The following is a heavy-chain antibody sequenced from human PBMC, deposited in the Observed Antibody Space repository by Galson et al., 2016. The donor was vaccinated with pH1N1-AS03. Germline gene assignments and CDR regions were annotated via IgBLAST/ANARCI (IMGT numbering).Heavy chain of an antibody. Sequence: SLRLSCAASGFTFSNYAMSWVRQAPGKGLEWVSGISGSGSGDSTYYTDSVKGRFTISRDNSKNTLYLQMNSLRAEDTAVYYCAKAPTMVRGVRYGMDVWGQGTTVTVSS. CDR3: AKAPTMVRGVRYGMDV. D-gene: IGHD3-10*01. V-gene: IGHV3-23*01. CDR1: GFTFSNYA. J-gene: IGHJ6*02. CDR2: ISGSGSGDST.